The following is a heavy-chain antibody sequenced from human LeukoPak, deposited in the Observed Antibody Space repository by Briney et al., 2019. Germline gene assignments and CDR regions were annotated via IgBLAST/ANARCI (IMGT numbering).Heavy chain of an antibody. CDR2: INSDGSST. D-gene: IGHD3-22*01. Sequence: GGSLRLSCAASKFSFSSYWMHWVRQAPGKGLVWVSRINSDGSSTSYADSVKGRFTISRDNAKNTLYLQMNSLRAEDTAVYYCASYPYYYDNSGYFDYWGQGTLVTVSS. CDR1: KFSFSSYW. CDR3: ASYPYYYDNSGYFDY. V-gene: IGHV3-74*01. J-gene: IGHJ4*02.